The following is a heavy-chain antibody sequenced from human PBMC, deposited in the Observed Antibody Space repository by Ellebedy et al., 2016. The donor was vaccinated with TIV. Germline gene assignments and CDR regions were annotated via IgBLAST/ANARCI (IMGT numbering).Heavy chain of an antibody. CDR1: GFTFSSYA. J-gene: IGHJ4*02. CDR2: ISHDGSSQ. CDR3: ARDLDKSSGWYGGAAY. V-gene: IGHV3-30-3*01. Sequence: PGGSLRLSCSVSGFTFSSYAMHWVRQAPGKGLEWVAVISHDGSSQYYADSVKGRFTVSRDNSMTTVYLEMNSLRAEDTALYYCARDLDKSSGWYGGAAYWGQGTQVTVSS. D-gene: IGHD6-19*01.